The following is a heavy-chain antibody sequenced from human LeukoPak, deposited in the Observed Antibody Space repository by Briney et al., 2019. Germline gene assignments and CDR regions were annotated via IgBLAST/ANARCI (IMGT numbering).Heavy chain of an antibody. CDR1: GFTFSSYG. Sequence: GGSLRLSCAASGFTFSSYGMHWVGQAPGKGVEGVACIRYDGSNKYYADSVKGRFTISRDNCKKTVYLQMNSLRAEDTAVYYCAKAYFNCSGGSCYYPDAFDIWGQGTMVTVSS. CDR2: IRYDGSNK. V-gene: IGHV3-30*02. D-gene: IGHD2-15*01. CDR3: AKAYFNCSGGSCYYPDAFDI. J-gene: IGHJ3*02.